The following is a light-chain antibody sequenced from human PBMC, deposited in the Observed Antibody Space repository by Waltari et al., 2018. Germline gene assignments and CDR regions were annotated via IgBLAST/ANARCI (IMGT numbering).Light chain of an antibody. J-gene: IGLJ2*01. Sequence: SYELTQPPSVSVSPGETARITCSGDALPKQYPYWYQQKPGQAPVLMIFKDSERPSGIPERFSGSSSGTTVTLTISGVQAEDEADYYCQSADSSNSYPVVFGGGTKLTVL. V-gene: IGLV3-25*03. CDR1: ALPKQY. CDR3: QSADSSNSYPVV. CDR2: KDS.